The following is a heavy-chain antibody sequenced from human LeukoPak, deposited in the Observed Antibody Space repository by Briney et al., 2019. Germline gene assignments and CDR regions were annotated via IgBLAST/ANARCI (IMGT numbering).Heavy chain of an antibody. CDR3: ARGPTFGGVIVTRYFQH. D-gene: IGHD3-16*02. Sequence: GSLRLSCAASGFTFSSYSMNWVRQAPGKGLEWIGEINHIGSSNYNPSLKSRVSISADTSKYQFSLRLTSVAAADTAVYYCARGPTFGGVIVTRYFQHWGQGTQVIVSS. J-gene: IGHJ1*01. CDR1: GFTFSSYS. CDR2: INHIGSS. V-gene: IGHV4-34*01.